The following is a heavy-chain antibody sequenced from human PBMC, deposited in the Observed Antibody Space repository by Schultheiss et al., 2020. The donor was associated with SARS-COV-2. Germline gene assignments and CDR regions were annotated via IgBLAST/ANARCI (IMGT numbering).Heavy chain of an antibody. Sequence: GGSLRLSCAASGFTFSSYEMNWVRQAPGKGLEWVAVISYDGSNKYYADSVKGRFTISRDNSKNTLYLQMNSLRPEDTAVYYCARDSTAYGDYGPLDYWGQGTLVTVSS. J-gene: IGHJ4*02. CDR1: GFTFSSYE. CDR3: ARDSTAYGDYGPLDY. CDR2: ISYDGSNK. D-gene: IGHD4-17*01. V-gene: IGHV3-30*14.